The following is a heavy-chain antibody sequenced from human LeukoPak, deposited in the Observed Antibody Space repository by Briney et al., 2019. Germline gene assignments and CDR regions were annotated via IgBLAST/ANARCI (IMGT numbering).Heavy chain of an antibody. CDR1: GGSISSSSYY. CDR2: IYYSGST. V-gene: IGHV4-39*07. CDR3: ARDARCSGGSCFDY. J-gene: IGHJ4*02. D-gene: IGHD2-15*01. Sequence: SETLSLTCTVSGGSISSSSYYWGWIRQPPGKGLEWIGSIYYSGSTYYNPSLKSRVTISVDTSKNQFSLKLSSVTAADTAVYYCARDARCSGGSCFDYWGQGTLVTVSS.